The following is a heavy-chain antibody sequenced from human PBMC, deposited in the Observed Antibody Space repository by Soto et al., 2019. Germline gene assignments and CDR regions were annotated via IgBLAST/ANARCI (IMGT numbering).Heavy chain of an antibody. Sequence: SETLSLTCSVSGGSISGGGYYWSWIRQHPGKGLEWIGYIYYSGSTYYNPSLKSRVTISVDTSKNQFSLKLSSVTAADTAVYYGASTISYGDYDNWFDPWGQGTLVTVSS. D-gene: IGHD4-17*01. V-gene: IGHV4-31*03. CDR3: ASTISYGDYDNWFDP. CDR2: IYYSGST. J-gene: IGHJ5*02. CDR1: GGSISGGGYY.